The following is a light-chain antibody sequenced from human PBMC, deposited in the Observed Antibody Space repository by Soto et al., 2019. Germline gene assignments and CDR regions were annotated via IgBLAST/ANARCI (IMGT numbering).Light chain of an antibody. CDR2: AAS. J-gene: IGKJ1*01. V-gene: IGKV3-20*01. CDR1: QSVRRD. CDR3: QQYGSSPQT. Sequence: EFVLTQSPCTLSLSPGDSATLSCRASQSVRRDLAWYQQKPGQAPRLLIYAASSRATGIPDRFSGSGSGTDFTLTISRLEPEDFAVYYCQQYGSSPQTFGPGTKVDIK.